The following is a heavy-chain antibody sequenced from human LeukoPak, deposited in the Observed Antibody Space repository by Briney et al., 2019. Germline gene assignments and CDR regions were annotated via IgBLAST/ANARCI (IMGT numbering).Heavy chain of an antibody. CDR2: ISYDGSNK. V-gene: IGHV3-30*18. CDR3: AKSWWAYSGYDSNWFDP. J-gene: IGHJ5*02. Sequence: GGSLRLSCAASAFTFSSFGMHWVRQAPGKGLEWVAVISYDGSNKYYADSVKGRFTISRDNSKNTLYLQMNSLRAEDTAVYYCAKSWWAYSGYDSNWFDPWGQGTLVTVSS. D-gene: IGHD5-12*01. CDR1: AFTFSSFG.